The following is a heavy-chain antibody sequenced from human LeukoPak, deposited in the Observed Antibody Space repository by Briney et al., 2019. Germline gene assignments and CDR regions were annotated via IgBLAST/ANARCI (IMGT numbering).Heavy chain of an antibody. CDR3: AKSLLTTAAGTGRAFDI. CDR1: GFTFSSCG. Sequence: GGSLRLSCAASGFTFSSCGMHWARQAPGKGLEWVAFIRYDGGDKAYADSVKGRFTISRDNSKNTLFLQMNNLRAEDTAKYYCAKSLLTTAAGTGRAFDIWGQGTMVTVSS. D-gene: IGHD2/OR15-2a*01. V-gene: IGHV3-30*02. CDR2: IRYDGGDK. J-gene: IGHJ3*02.